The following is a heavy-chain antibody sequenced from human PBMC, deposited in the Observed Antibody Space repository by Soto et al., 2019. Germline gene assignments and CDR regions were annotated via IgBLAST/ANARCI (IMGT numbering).Heavy chain of an antibody. CDR2: IIPILGIA. V-gene: IGHV1-69*08. CDR1: GGTFSSYT. Sequence: QVQLVQSGAEVKKPGSSVKVSCKASGGTFSSYTISWVRQAPGQGLEWMGRIIPILGIANYAQKFQGRVTITADKSTSTDYMELSSLRSEDTAVYYCARDCSGGSCYDYWGQGTLVTVSS. D-gene: IGHD2-15*01. CDR3: ARDCSGGSCYDY. J-gene: IGHJ4*02.